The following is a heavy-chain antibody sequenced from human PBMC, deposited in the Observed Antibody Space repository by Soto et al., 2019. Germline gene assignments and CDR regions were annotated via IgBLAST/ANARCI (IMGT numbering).Heavy chain of an antibody. CDR1: GFTFSSYA. Sequence: QVQLVESGGGVVQPGRSLRLSCAASGFTFSSYAMHWVRQAPGKGLEWVAVISYDGSNKYYADSVKGRFTISRDNSKNTLYLQMNSLRAEDTAVYYCARGSYGYSFFDYWGQGTLVTVSS. CDR2: ISYDGSNK. D-gene: IGHD5-18*01. J-gene: IGHJ4*02. V-gene: IGHV3-30-3*01. CDR3: ARGSYGYSFFDY.